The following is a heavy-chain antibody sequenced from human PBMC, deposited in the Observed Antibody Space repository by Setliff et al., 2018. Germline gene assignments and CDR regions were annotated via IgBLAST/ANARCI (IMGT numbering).Heavy chain of an antibody. Sequence: KTSETLSLTCNVSGVSISNYYWSWIRQPPGKGLECIGYIQKSGGTNYNPSLKSRVTISVDTSTNQFSLKLRSVTAADTAVYYCARLSWDGLRYHGLDVWGQGTTVTVS. CDR3: ARLSWDGLRYHGLDV. V-gene: IGHV4-59*01. D-gene: IGHD3-10*01. CDR2: IQKSGGT. CDR1: GVSISNYY. J-gene: IGHJ6*02.